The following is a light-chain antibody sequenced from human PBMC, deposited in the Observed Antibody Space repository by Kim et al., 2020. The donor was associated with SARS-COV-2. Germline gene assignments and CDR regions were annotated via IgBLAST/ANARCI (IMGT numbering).Light chain of an antibody. J-gene: IGLJ2*01. CDR3: SSYADSVV. Sequence: QSVLTQPASVSGSPGQSITISCTGSSSDIGGHNYVSWYQHHPGKAPKVIIYDVTIRSSGVSNRFSGSKSGNTASLIISGLQAEDEADYYCSSYADSVVFGGGTQLTVL. CDR2: DVT. CDR1: SSDIGGHNY. V-gene: IGLV2-14*03.